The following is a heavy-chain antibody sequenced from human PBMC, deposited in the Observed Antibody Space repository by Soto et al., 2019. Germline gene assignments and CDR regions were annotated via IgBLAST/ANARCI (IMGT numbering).Heavy chain of an antibody. J-gene: IGHJ4*02. CDR2: IYYSGST. CDR3: ARLRRTTVTTDFFSF. CDR1: GGSISSSSYY. V-gene: IGHV4-39*01. D-gene: IGHD4-17*01. Sequence: PSKNLDITCTVYGGSISSSSYYWGGIRQQPGKGLEWIGSIYYSGSTYYNPSLKSRVTISVDTSKNQFSLKLSSVTAADTAVYYCARLRRTTVTTDFFSFCGQATLVPCSS.